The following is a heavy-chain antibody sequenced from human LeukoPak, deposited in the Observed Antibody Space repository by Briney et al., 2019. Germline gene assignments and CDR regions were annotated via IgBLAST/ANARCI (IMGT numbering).Heavy chain of an antibody. V-gene: IGHV4-59*01. CDR2: IYYSGST. CDR3: ARGGSSDHYYYMDV. D-gene: IGHD2-15*01. J-gene: IGHJ6*03. Sequence: SSETLSLTCTVSGGSISSYYWSWIRRPPGKGLEWIGYIYYSGSTNYNPSLKSRVTISVDTSKNQFSLKLSSVTAADTAVYYCARGGSSDHYYYMDVWGKGTTVTISS. CDR1: GGSISSYY.